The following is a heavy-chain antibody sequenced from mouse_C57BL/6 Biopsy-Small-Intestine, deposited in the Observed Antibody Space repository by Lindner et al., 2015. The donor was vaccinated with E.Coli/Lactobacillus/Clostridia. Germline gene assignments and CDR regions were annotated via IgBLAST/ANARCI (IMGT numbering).Heavy chain of an antibody. CDR3: AREGGRSGREEFDH. J-gene: IGHJ4*01. CDR1: GYTFNSYG. V-gene: IGHV1-84*02. D-gene: IGHD1-1*01. CDR2: ISPYSGNT. Sequence: SVKVSCKASGYTFNSYGIYWVQQAPGQGLEWVGWISPYSGNTKQAQKLQGRVTLTTDTSTATAYMELRSLRSDDTAVYFCAREGGRSGREEFDHWGQGTLVTVSS.